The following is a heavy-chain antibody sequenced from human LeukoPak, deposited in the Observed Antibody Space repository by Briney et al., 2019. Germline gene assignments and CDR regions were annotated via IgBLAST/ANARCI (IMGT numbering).Heavy chain of an antibody. J-gene: IGHJ4*02. CDR3: AKDWGRVAAAGPIDY. V-gene: IGHV3-23*01. CDR1: GFTFSSYA. Sequence: PGGSLRLSCAASGFTFSSYAMSWVRQAPGKGLEWVSAISGSGGSTYYADSVKGRFTISRDNSKNTLCLQMNSLRAEDTAVYYCAKDWGRVAAAGPIDYWGQGTLVTASS. CDR2: ISGSGGST. D-gene: IGHD6-13*01.